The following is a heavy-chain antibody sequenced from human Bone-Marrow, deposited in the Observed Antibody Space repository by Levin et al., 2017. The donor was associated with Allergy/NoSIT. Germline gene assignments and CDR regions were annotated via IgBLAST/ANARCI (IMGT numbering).Heavy chain of an antibody. J-gene: IGHJ4*02. V-gene: IGHV3-30*15. CDR3: ARTRSIYGDYGSIDY. Sequence: PSETLSLTCAASEFTFSYFTLHWVRQAPGKGLEWVAVISNDGSSESYADSVKGRFTISRDNSKNTLYLQMSSLKTDDTAVYYCARTRSIYGDYGSIDYWGQGTLVTVSS. D-gene: IGHD4-17*01. CDR2: ISNDGSSE. CDR1: EFTFSYFT.